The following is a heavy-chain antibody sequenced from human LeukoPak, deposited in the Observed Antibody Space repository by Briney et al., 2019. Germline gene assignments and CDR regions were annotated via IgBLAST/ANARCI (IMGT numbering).Heavy chain of an antibody. CDR2: ISIDGSSR. J-gene: IGHJ6*02. V-gene: IGHV3-74*01. D-gene: IGHD1-26*01. CDR3: ARAGSGTYHYYYGVDV. CDR1: GFSFSSYW. Sequence: PGGSLRLSCTASGFSFSSYWMYWVRQAPGTGLVWVSRISIDGSSRINADSVKGRFTISRDNAKKSLDLQMNSLRADDTAVYYCARAGSGTYHYYYGVDVWGQGTTVTVSS.